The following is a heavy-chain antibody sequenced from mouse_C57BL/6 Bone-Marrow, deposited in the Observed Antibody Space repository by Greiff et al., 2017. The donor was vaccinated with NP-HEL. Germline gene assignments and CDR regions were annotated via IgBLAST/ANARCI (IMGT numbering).Heavy chain of an antibody. V-gene: IGHV7-1*01. CDR2: SRNKANDYTT. D-gene: IGHD4-1*01. J-gene: IGHJ3*01. CDR3: SRDDGTGRFAY. Sequence: EVKVVESGGGLVQSGRSLRLSCATSGFTFSDFYMEWVRQAPGKGLEWIAASRNKANDYTTEYSASVKGRFIVSRDTSQSILYLQMNALRAEDTAIYYCSRDDGTGRFAYWGQGTLVTVSA. CDR1: GFTFSDFY.